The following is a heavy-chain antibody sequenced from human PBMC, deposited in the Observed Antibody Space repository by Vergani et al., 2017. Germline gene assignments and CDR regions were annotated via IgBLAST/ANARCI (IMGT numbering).Heavy chain of an antibody. CDR3: ARGLGGWVDY. CDR2: INHSGST. Sequence: QVQLQQWGAGLLKPSETLSLTCAVYGGSFSGYYCSWIRQPPGKGLEWIGEINHSGSTNYNPSLKSRVTISVDTSKNQFSLKLSSVTAADTAVYYCARGLGGWVDYWGQGTLVTVSS. V-gene: IGHV4-34*01. J-gene: IGHJ4*02. CDR1: GGSFSGYY. D-gene: IGHD6-19*01.